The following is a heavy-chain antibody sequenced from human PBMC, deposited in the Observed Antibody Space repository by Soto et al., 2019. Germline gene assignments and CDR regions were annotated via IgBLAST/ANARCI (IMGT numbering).Heavy chain of an antibody. D-gene: IGHD6-19*01. CDR2: IRDSGSST. CDR3: AKDAFGGQWLVQYFDL. CDR1: GFTFRNYA. V-gene: IGHV3-23*01. Sequence: EVQLLESGGGLVQPGGSLRLSCAASGFTFRNYAMDWVRQAPGKGLEWVAAIRDSGSSTYYADSVKGRFTISRDNSRNTLYLQMNSLRAEDTAVYYCAKDAFGGQWLVQYFDLWGRGTLVTVSS. J-gene: IGHJ2*01.